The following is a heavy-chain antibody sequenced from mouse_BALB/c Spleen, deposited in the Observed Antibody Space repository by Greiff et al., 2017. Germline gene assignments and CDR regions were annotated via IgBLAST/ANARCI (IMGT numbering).Heavy chain of an antibody. J-gene: IGHJ2*01. CDR3: TRKYGNFFDY. CDR2: IRLKSNNYAT. V-gene: IGHV6-6*02. D-gene: IGHD2-10*02. Sequence: EVKLQESGGGLVQPGGSMKLSCVASGFTFSNYWMNWVRQSPEKGLEWVAEIRLKSNNYATHYAESVKGRFTISRDDSKSSVYLQMNNLRAEDTGIYYCTRKYGNFFDYWGQGTTLTVSS. CDR1: GFTFSNYW.